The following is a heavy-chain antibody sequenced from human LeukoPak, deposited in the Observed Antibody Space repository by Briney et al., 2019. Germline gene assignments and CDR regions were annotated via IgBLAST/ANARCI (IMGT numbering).Heavy chain of an antibody. CDR3: AKSVHSSGWDTYYYYGMDD. V-gene: IGHV3-23*01. Sequence: GGSLRLSCAASGFTFSSYAMSWVRQAPGKGLEWVSAMSASGYSTYYADSVKGRFTISRDNSKNTLYLQMNSLRADDTAVYYCAKSVHSSGWDTYYYYGMDDWGQGTTVTVSS. D-gene: IGHD6-19*01. CDR2: MSASGYST. CDR1: GFTFSSYA. J-gene: IGHJ6*02.